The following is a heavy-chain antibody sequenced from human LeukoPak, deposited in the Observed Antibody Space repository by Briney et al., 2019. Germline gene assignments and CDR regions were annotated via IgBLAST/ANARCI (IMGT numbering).Heavy chain of an antibody. CDR1: GYTFTGYY. D-gene: IGHD3-10*01. CDR2: INPNSGGT. V-gene: IGHV1-2*02. CDR3: ARAIGGWLGESYDMDV. J-gene: IGHJ6*02. Sequence: ASVKVSCKASGYTFTGYYMHWVRQAPGQGLEWMGWINPNSGGTNYAQKFQGRVTMTRDTSISTAYMELSRLRSDDTAVYYCARAIGGWLGESYDMDVWGQGTTVTVSS.